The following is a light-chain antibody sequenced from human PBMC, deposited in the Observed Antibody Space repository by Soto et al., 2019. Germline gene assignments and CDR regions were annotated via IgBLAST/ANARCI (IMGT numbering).Light chain of an antibody. Sequence: DIQMTQSPSSVSASVGDRFTITCRASQDINSWLTWYQQKPGKAPKVLIYIASRLQPGVPSRFSGRGSGTDFSLTISNLQPEDFATYFCQQSKSFPLTLGGGTKVDIK. CDR2: IAS. CDR1: QDINSW. J-gene: IGKJ4*01. V-gene: IGKV1-12*01. CDR3: QQSKSFPLT.